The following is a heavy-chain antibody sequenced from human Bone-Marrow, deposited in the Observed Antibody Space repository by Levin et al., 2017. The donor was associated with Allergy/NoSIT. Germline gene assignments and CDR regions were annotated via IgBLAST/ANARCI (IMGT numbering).Heavy chain of an antibody. Sequence: SGGSLRLSCAASGFTFSSYWMHWVRQAPGKGLVWVSRINSDGSSTSYADSVKGRFTISRDNAKNTLYLQMNSLRAEDTAVYYCARDRRIQLWYKMVDWYFDLWGRGTLVTVSS. CDR3: ARDRRIQLWYKMVDWYFDL. V-gene: IGHV3-74*01. CDR1: GFTFSSYW. D-gene: IGHD5-18*01. CDR2: INSDGSST. J-gene: IGHJ2*01.